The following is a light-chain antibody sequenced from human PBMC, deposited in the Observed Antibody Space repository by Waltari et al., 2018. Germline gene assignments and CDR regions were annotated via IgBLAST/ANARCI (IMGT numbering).Light chain of an antibody. CDR1: QNIGTY. Sequence: EIVLTQSPATLSLSPGERATLSCRASQNIGTYLAWYQQKPGQAPRLLSYDASYRATGIPARVSGSGSGTDFTLTISSLEPEDFAVYYCKQRSEWPLTFGGGTKVEVK. CDR3: KQRSEWPLT. V-gene: IGKV3-11*01. CDR2: DAS. J-gene: IGKJ4*01.